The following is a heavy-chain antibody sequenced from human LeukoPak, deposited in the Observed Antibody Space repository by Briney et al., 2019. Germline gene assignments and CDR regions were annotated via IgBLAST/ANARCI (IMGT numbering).Heavy chain of an antibody. CDR3: ARGLPYGVSPN. CDR2: IYSGGST. D-gene: IGHD2-8*01. J-gene: IGHJ4*02. CDR1: GFTVSSNY. V-gene: IGHV3-66*01. Sequence: GGSLRLSCAASGFTVSSNYMSWVRQAPGKGLEWVSVIYSGGSTYYADSVKGRFTISRDNSKNTRYLQMNRLRAEDTAVYYCARGLPYGVSPNWGQGTLVTVSS.